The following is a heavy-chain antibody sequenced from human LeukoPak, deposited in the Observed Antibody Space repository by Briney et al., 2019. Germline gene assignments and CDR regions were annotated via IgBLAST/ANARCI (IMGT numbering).Heavy chain of an antibody. J-gene: IGHJ4*02. D-gene: IGHD3-10*01. V-gene: IGHV4-59*01. CDR1: GGSISSYY. CDR2: IYYSGST. CDR3: ARVVYGEAIDY. Sequence: SETLSLTCTVSGGSISSYYWSWIRQPPGKGLEWIGYIYYSGSTNYNPSLKSRVTISVDTSKNQFSLKLSSVTAADTAVYYCARVVYGEAIDYWGQGTLVTVSS.